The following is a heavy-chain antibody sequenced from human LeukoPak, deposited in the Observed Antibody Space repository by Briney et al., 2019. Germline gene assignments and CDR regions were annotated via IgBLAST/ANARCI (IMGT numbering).Heavy chain of an antibody. Sequence: SETLSLTCTVSGGSISSYYWTWIRQPPGKGLEWIGSLYYGGSTNYNPSLKSRVTISVDTSKNQFSLKLSSVTAADTAVYYCARGTAYFDYWGQGTLVTVSS. V-gene: IGHV4-59*01. CDR1: GGSISSYY. CDR2: LYYGGST. CDR3: ARGTAYFDY. J-gene: IGHJ4*02. D-gene: IGHD1-1*01.